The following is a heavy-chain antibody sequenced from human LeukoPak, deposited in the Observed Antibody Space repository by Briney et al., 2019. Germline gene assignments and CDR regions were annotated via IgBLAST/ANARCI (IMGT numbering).Heavy chain of an antibody. Sequence: GASVKVSCKASGYTFTGYYKHWVRQAPGQGLEWMGWINPNSGGRNYAQKFQGRVTMTRDTSISTAYMELSRLRSDDTAVYYCAREGDTSDAFDIWGQGTMVTVSS. CDR3: AREGDTSDAFDI. CDR1: GYTFTGYY. D-gene: IGHD5-18*01. V-gene: IGHV1-2*02. CDR2: INPNSGGR. J-gene: IGHJ3*02.